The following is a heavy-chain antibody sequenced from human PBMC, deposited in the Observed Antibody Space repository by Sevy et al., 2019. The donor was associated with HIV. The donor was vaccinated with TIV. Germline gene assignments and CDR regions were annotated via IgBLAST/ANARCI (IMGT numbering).Heavy chain of an antibody. J-gene: IGHJ5*02. D-gene: IGHD3-9*01. Sequence: SETLSLTCAVSGYSISSGYYWGWIRQPPGKGLEWIGSIYHSGSTYYNPSLKSRVTISVDTSKNQFSLKLSSVTAADTAVYYCARVAGPLRYFDWLLYWTEKDNWFDPWGQGTLVTVSS. CDR3: ARVAGPLRYFDWLLYWTEKDNWFDP. CDR1: GYSISSGYY. CDR2: IYHSGST. V-gene: IGHV4-38-2*01.